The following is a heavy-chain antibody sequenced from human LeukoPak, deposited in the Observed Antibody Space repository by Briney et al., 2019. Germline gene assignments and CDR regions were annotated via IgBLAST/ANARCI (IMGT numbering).Heavy chain of an antibody. CDR3: AGSDFLEWPYSFDP. CDR2: IYYSGST. J-gene: IGHJ5*02. D-gene: IGHD3-3*01. CDR1: GGSISSYY. V-gene: IGHV4-59*01. Sequence: PSETLSLTCTVSGGSISSYYWSWIRQPPGKGLEWIGYIYYSGSTNYNPSLKSRVTISVDTSKNQFSLKLSSVTAADTAVYYCAGSDFLEWPYSFDPWGQGTLVTVSS.